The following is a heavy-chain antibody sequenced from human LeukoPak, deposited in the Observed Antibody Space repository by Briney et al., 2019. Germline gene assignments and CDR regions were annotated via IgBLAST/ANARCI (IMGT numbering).Heavy chain of an antibody. CDR3: AGGRYYDSSGYHGNFQH. Sequence: SETLSLTCTVSGGSISSGDYYWSWIRQHPGKGLEWIGYIYYSGSTYYSPSLKSRVTISVDTSKNQFSLKLSSVTAADTAVYYCAGGRYYDSSGYHGNFQHWGQGTLVTVSS. J-gene: IGHJ1*01. D-gene: IGHD3-22*01. CDR2: IYYSGST. V-gene: IGHV4-31*03. CDR1: GGSISSGDYY.